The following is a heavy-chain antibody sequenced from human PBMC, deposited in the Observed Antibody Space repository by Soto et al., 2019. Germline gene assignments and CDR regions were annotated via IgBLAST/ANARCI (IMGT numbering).Heavy chain of an antibody. J-gene: IGHJ6*02. Sequence: QVQLVQSGAEVKKPGSSVKVSCKASGGTFSSYAISWVRQAPGQGLEWMGGIIPIFGTANYAQKFQGRVTITADESTSTAYMELSSLRSEDTAVYYCARYYYYDSSGYYAEADYYYCMDVWGQGTTVTVSS. CDR3: ARYYYYDSSGYYAEADYYYCMDV. D-gene: IGHD3-22*01. CDR1: GGTFSSYA. CDR2: IIPIFGTA. V-gene: IGHV1-69*01.